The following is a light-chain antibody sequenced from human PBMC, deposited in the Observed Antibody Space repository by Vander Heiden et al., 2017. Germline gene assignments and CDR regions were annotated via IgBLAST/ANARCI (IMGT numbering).Light chain of an antibody. CDR1: SSNIGSNT. CDR3: VAWDDSLNGYV. V-gene: IGLV1-44*01. J-gene: IGLJ1*01. Sequence: QSVLTQSPSASGTPGQRVTISCSGSSSNIGSNTVSWFQQLPGTAPKLLIYSNNQRPSGVPDRFSGSKSGTSASLAISGLQSDDEADYYCVAWDDSLNGYVFGTGTKVT. CDR2: SNN.